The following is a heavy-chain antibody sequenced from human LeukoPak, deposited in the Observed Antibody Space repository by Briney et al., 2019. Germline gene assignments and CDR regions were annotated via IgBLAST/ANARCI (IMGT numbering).Heavy chain of an antibody. D-gene: IGHD1-26*01. CDR1: GYSISSGYY. V-gene: IGHV4-38-2*02. CDR2: IYHSGST. CDR3: AREEWELPDYCYYMDV. J-gene: IGHJ6*03. Sequence: PSETLSLTCTVSGYSISSGYYWGWIRQPPGKGLEWIGSIYHSGSTYYNPSLKSRVTISVDTSKNQFSLKLSSVTAADTAVYYCAREEWELPDYCYYMDVWGKGTTVTVSS.